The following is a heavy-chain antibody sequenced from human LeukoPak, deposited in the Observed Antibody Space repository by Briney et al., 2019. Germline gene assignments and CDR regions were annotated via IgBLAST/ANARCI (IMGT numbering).Heavy chain of an antibody. CDR1: GFTFDDYA. CDR3: ARVSSSSWWALDY. CDR2: ISWDGGST. J-gene: IGHJ4*02. Sequence: GGSLRLSCAASGFTFDDYAMHWVRQAPGKGLEWVSLISWDGGSTYYADSVKGRFTISRDNSKNSLYLQMNSLRAEDTAVYYCARVSSSSWWALDYWGQGTLVTVSS. D-gene: IGHD6-13*01. V-gene: IGHV3-43D*03.